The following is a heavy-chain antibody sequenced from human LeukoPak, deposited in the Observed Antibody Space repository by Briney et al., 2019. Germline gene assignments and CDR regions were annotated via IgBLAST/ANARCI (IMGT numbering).Heavy chain of an antibody. CDR2: INPSGGST. D-gene: IGHD1-26*01. CDR3: AREGVGATIDY. Sequence: ASVKVSCKASGYTSTSYYMHWVRQAPGQGLEWMGIINPSGGSTSYAQKFQGRVTMTRDTSTGTVYMELSSLRSEDTAVYYCAREGVGATIDYWGQGTLVTVSS. CDR1: GYTSTSYY. J-gene: IGHJ4*02. V-gene: IGHV1-46*01.